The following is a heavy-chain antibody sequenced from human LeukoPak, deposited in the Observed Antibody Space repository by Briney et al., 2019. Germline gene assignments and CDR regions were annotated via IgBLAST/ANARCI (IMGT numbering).Heavy chain of an antibody. D-gene: IGHD6-13*01. CDR3: ARGGSSSSWPFYY. CDR1: GGSISSYY. V-gene: IGHV4-59*01. CDR2: IHYSGST. J-gene: IGHJ4*02. Sequence: SGTLSLTCTVSGGSISSYYWSWIRQPPGKELEWIGYIHYSGSTNYNPSLKSRVTMSVDTSKNQFSLKLTSVTAADTAVYYCARGGSSSSWPFYYWGQGTLVTVSS.